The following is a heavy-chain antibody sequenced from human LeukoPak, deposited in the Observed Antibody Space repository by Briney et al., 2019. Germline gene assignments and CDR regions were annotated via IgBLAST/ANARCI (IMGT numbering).Heavy chain of an antibody. CDR3: TRHQTNNYGPGTPFDF. CDR1: GGSFSGYY. J-gene: IGHJ4*02. Sequence: SETLFLTCAVYGGSFSGYYWSWIRQPPGKGLEWIGEINHSGSTNYSPSLKSRVFISVDTSNNQFSLKLSSVTAADTAVYFCTRHQTNNYGPGTPFDFWGQGTLVSVSS. CDR2: INHSGST. V-gene: IGHV4-34*01. D-gene: IGHD3-10*01.